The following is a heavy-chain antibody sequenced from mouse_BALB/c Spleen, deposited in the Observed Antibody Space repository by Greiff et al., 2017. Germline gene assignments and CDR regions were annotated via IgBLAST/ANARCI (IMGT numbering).Heavy chain of an antibody. V-gene: IGHV5-12-1*01. Sequence: EVQLVESGGGLVKPGGSLKLSCAASGFAFSSYDMSWVRQTPEKRLEWVAYISSGGGSTYYPDTVKGRFTISRDNAKNTLYLQMSSLKSEDTAMYYCARQDGSYWGQGTTLTVSS. CDR1: GFAFSSYD. CDR3: ARQDGSY. D-gene: IGHD1-1*01. CDR2: ISSGGGST. J-gene: IGHJ2*01.